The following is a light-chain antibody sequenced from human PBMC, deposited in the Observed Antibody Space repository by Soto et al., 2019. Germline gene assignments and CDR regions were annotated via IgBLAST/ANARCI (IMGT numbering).Light chain of an antibody. Sequence: AIQMTQSPSSLSASVGDRVTITCRASQDIRSDLGWYQQKPGKAPKLLITCASTLQSGVPSSFSGIGSGTDFTLTISSLQPEDFATYYCLQDYSYPLTFGQVTKVEIK. CDR2: CAS. V-gene: IGKV1-6*01. CDR1: QDIRSD. J-gene: IGKJ1*01. CDR3: LQDYSYPLT.